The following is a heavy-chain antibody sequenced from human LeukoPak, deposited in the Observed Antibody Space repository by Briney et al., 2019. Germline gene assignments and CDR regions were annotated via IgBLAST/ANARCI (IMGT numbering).Heavy chain of an antibody. D-gene: IGHD3-3*01. J-gene: IGHJ5*02. CDR1: GGSISSGSYY. V-gene: IGHV4-61*02. CDR3: ARDIWSASRERFNHFDP. Sequence: SQTLSLTCTVSGGSISSGSYYWSWIRQPAGKGLEWIGRIYSSGSTDYSPSLRSRVTMSLDTSKNQFSLELSSVTAADTAVYYCARDIWSASRERFNHFDPWGQGTLVTVSS. CDR2: IYSSGST.